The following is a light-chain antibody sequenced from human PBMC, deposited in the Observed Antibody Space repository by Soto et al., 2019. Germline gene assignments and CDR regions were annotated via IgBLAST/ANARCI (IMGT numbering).Light chain of an antibody. V-gene: IGKV3-20*01. CDR3: QQYGSSPLT. J-gene: IGKJ4*01. CDR2: GAS. CDR1: QSVSNNY. Sequence: EIVLTQSPGTLSLSPGERATLSCRASQSVSNNYLAWYQQKPGQAPRLLISGASSRATGIPDRFNGSGSGTDVTLTISRLEPEDFAVYYCQQYGSSPLTFGGGTKVEIK.